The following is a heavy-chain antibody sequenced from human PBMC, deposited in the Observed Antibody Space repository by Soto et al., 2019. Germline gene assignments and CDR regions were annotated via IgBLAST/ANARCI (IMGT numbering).Heavy chain of an antibody. D-gene: IGHD3-16*01. CDR3: ALTFRGLPFDI. J-gene: IGHJ3*02. V-gene: IGHV2-5*02. CDR2: IYWDDDK. Sequence: QITLKESGPTLVKPTQTLTLTCTFSGFSLSTSGVGVGWIRQPQGKALEWLALIYWDDDKRYSPSLKSRLTITKDTSKNQVVLTMTNMDPVDTATYYCALTFRGLPFDIWGQETMVTVSS. CDR1: GFSLSTSGVG.